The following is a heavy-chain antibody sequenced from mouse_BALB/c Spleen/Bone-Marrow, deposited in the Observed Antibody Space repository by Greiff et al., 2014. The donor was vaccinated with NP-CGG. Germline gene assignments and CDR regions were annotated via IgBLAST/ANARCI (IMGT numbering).Heavy chain of an antibody. CDR1: GYTFTSYV. D-gene: IGHD2-14*01. Sequence: VQLQQPGPELVKPGASVKMSCKASGYTFTSYVMHWVKQKPGQGLEWIGYINPYNDGTKYNEKFKGKATLTSDKSSSTAYMELSSLTSGDSAVYYCASPYYRYDGFAYWGQGTLVTVSA. J-gene: IGHJ3*01. CDR2: INPYNDGT. CDR3: ASPYYRYDGFAY. V-gene: IGHV1-14*01.